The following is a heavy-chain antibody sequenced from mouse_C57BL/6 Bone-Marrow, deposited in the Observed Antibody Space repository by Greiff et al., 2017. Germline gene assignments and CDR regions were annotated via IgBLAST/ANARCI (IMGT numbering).Heavy chain of an antibody. CDR3: ARGDYYGSSYWYFDV. CDR2: IYPGSGNT. D-gene: IGHD1-1*01. CDR1: GYTFTDYY. J-gene: IGHJ1*03. V-gene: IGHV1-76*01. Sequence: VKLQESGAELVRPGASVKLSCKASGYTFTDYYINWVKQRPGQGLEWIASIYPGSGNTDYNEKFKGKATLTAEKSSSTAYMQLSSLPSEDSAVYFCARGDYYGSSYWYFDVWGTGTTVTVSS.